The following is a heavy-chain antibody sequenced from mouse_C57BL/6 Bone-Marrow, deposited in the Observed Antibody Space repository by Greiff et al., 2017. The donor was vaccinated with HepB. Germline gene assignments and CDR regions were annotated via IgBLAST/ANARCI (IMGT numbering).Heavy chain of an antibody. CDR1: GYTFTSYW. Sequence: EVQLQQSGTVLARPGASVKMSCKTSGYTFTSYWMHWVKQRPGQGLEWIGAIYPGNSDTSYNQKFKGKAKLTAVTSASTAYMELSSLTNDDSAVYYCTTIYYYGPFDVWGTGTTVTVSS. V-gene: IGHV1-5*01. D-gene: IGHD1-1*01. J-gene: IGHJ1*03. CDR3: TTIYYYGPFDV. CDR2: IYPGNSDT.